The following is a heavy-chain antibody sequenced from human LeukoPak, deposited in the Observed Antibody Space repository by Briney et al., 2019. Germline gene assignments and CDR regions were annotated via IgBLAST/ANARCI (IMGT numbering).Heavy chain of an antibody. CDR1: GFSFITYW. J-gene: IGHJ4*02. Sequence: GGSLRLSCAASGFSFITYWMGWVRQAPGRGLEWVANIRHDGGETYYVGSVKGRFTISRDNAKNSLYLQMNSLSAEDTAVYYCARDRTRYYYDSSGYPDFDYWGQGTLVTVSS. CDR2: IRHDGGET. V-gene: IGHV3-7*01. CDR3: ARDRTRYYYDSSGYPDFDY. D-gene: IGHD3-22*01.